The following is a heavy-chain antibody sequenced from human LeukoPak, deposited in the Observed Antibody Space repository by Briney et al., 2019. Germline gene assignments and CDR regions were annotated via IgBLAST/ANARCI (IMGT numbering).Heavy chain of an antibody. CDR3: ARDLFDY. CDR1: GYTFTGYY. J-gene: IGHJ4*02. V-gene: IGHV1-2*02. Sequence: ASVKVSCKVSGYTFTGYYIHWVRQAPGQGLEWMGWINPDSGDTNYTQKFQGRVTMTRDTSISTACMELSRLRSDDTAVYYCARDLFDYWGQGTLVTVSS. CDR2: INPDSGDT.